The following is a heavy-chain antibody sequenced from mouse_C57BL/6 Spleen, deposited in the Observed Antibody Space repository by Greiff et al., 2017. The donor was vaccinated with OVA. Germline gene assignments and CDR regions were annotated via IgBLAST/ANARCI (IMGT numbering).Heavy chain of an antibody. V-gene: IGHV1-53*01. CDR1: GYTFTSYW. CDR3: ARKDCVYAMDY. J-gene: IGHJ4*01. Sequence: QVQLQQPGTELVKPGASVKLSCKASGYTFTSYWMHWVKQRPGQGLEWIGNINPRNGGTNYNEKFKSKATLTGDKSSSTAYMQLSSLTAEDASVYYCARKDCVYAMDYWGQGTSVTVSA. CDR2: INPRNGGT.